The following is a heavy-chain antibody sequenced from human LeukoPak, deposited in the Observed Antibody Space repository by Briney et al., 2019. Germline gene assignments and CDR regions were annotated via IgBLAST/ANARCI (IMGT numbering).Heavy chain of an antibody. V-gene: IGHV4-4*07. CDR1: GASIDTYY. Sequence: PLETLSLTCTVSGASIDTYYWSWVRQPAGKGLEWIGRMYTRGRTHYSPSLESRLTMSVDTSKNQFSLKLTSVTAADTAVYYCANGGNSGSYFEDWGQGTLVTVSS. CDR2: MYTRGRT. D-gene: IGHD1-26*01. CDR3: ANGGNSGSYFED. J-gene: IGHJ4*02.